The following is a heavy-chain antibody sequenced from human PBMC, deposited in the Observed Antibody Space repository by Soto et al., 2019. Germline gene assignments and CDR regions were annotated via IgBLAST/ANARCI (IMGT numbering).Heavy chain of an antibody. D-gene: IGHD6-19*01. CDR1: GFTFRSYA. CDR2: ISGNGGKT. CDR3: ARDMEVAGDPRFDP. V-gene: IGHV3-23*01. Sequence: QPGGSLRLSCAASGFTFRSYAMSWVRQAPGKGLEWVASISGNGGKTYYADSVKGRFTFSRDNSKNTLYLQMSSLRSEDTAVYYCARDMEVAGDPRFDPWGQGTLVTVSS. J-gene: IGHJ5*02.